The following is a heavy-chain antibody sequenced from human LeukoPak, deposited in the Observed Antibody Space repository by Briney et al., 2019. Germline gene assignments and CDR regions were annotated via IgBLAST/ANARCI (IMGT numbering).Heavy chain of an antibody. CDR2: ISTYNGNT. D-gene: IGHD3-10*01. CDR1: GYTFTTYG. CDR3: TRDPDGDDAFDI. J-gene: IGHJ3*02. V-gene: IGHV1-18*01. Sequence: ASVKVSCKTSGYTFTTYGISWVRQAPGQGLEWMGWISTYNGNTRYTQKLQGRVTMTTEKSTSTAYTELRSLTSDDTAVYYCTRDPDGDDAFDIWGQGTMVIVSS.